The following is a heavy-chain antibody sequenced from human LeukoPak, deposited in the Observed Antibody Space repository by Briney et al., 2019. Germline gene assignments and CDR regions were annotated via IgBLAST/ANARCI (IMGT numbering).Heavy chain of an antibody. D-gene: IGHD2-2*01. CDR1: GYTLTELS. V-gene: IGHV1-24*01. Sequence: ASVKVSCKVSGYTLTELSMHWVRQAPGKGLEWMGGFDPEDGETIYAQKFQGRVTMTEDTSTDTAYMELGSLRSEDTAVYYCATDRCSSTSCYAGGFDPWGQGTLVTVSS. CDR3: ATDRCSSTSCYAGGFDP. J-gene: IGHJ5*02. CDR2: FDPEDGET.